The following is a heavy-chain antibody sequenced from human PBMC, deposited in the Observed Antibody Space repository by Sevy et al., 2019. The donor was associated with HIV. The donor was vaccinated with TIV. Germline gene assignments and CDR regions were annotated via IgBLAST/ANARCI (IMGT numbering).Heavy chain of an antibody. CDR1: GFTFNGSA. CDR2: ITSNGGST. D-gene: IGHD2-8*01. CDR3: AKSLTPMNNQWSFDP. Sequence: GGSLRLSCAASGFTFNGSAMSWVRQAPGKGLEWVSAITSNGGSTVYADSVKGRFTISRDMSQNTLFLQMNSLRAEDTAVYYSAKSLTPMNNQWSFDPWGQGTVVTVSS. V-gene: IGHV3-23*01. J-gene: IGHJ5*01.